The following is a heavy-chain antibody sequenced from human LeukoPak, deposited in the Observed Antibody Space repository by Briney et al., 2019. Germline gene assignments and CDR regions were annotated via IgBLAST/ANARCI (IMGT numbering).Heavy chain of an antibody. V-gene: IGHV3-30*18. CDR3: GKGRDSSSWYAFDY. D-gene: IGHD6-13*01. J-gene: IGHJ4*02. CDR1: GFTFSSYG. CDR2: ISYDGSNE. Sequence: GGSLRLSCVASGFTFSSYGMHWVRQAPGKGLEWVAFISYDGSNENIADSVKGRFIISRDNSKNTLYLQMNSLRAEDTAVYYCGKGRDSSSWYAFDYWGQGTLVTVSS.